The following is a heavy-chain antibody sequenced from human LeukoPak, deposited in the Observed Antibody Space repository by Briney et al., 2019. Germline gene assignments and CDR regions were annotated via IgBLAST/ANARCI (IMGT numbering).Heavy chain of an antibody. CDR1: GGSISNYY. CDR3: ARLPPDY. J-gene: IGHJ4*02. Sequence: SETLSLTCTVSGGSISNYYWSWIRQPPGKGLEWIGYIYYSGRTEYNPSLKSRVTISVDTSKNQFSLKLSSVTAADTAVYYCARLPPDYWGQGTLVTVSS. V-gene: IGHV4-59*08. CDR2: IYYSGRT.